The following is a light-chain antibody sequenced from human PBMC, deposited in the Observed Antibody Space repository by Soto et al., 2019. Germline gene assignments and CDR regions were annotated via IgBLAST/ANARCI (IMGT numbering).Light chain of an antibody. Sequence: SVLTQSPSASGTPGQRVTISCSGSSSNIGSNIVNWYQQLPGTAPKLIIYSNNQRPSGVPDRFSGSKSGTSASLAISGLQSEDEADYYCEAWDDSLNGVLFGGGTKLTVL. CDR2: SNN. CDR3: EAWDDSLNGVL. CDR1: SSNIGSNI. J-gene: IGLJ2*01. V-gene: IGLV1-44*01.